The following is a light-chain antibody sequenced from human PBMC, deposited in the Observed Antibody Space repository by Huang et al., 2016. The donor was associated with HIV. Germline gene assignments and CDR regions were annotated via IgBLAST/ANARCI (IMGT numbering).Light chain of an antibody. CDR1: QSVGSN. Sequence: EMVMTQSPATLSVSPGERATLSCRVSQSVGSNLAWYQQRPGQAPRLLMYGASTRATGIPARFSGSGSGTEFTLTISSLQSEDFAIYYCLQYSSWPPVTFGQGTRLE. CDR3: LQYSSWPPVT. J-gene: IGKJ5*01. CDR2: GAS. V-gene: IGKV3D-15*01.